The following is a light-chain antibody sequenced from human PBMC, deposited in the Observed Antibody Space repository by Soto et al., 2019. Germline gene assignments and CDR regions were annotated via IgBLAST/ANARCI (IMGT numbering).Light chain of an antibody. J-gene: IGKJ2*01. CDR1: QSILHSSNNKNN. CDR3: QQYNTTPRT. Sequence: DIVMTQSPDSLAVSLGDRATINCKYSQSILHSSNNKNNLAWYQQKPGQPPKLLIYWASTWESGVPDRFSGSGSGTDFTLTISSLQAEDVAVYYCQQYNTTPRTFGQGTKLEIK. CDR2: WAS. V-gene: IGKV4-1*01.